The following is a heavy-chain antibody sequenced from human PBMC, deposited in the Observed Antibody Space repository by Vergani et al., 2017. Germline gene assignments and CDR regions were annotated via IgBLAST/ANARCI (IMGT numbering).Heavy chain of an antibody. CDR3: ARDSRRITIFGVDHDAFDI. Sequence: QVQLVQSGAEVKKPGASVKVSCKASGYTFTSYAMHWVRQAPGQRLEWMGWINAGNGNTKYSQKFQGRVTITRDTSASTAYMELSSLRSEDTAVYYCARDSRRITIFGVDHDAFDIWGQGTMVTVSS. V-gene: IGHV1-3*01. CDR1: GYTFTSYA. CDR2: INAGNGNT. D-gene: IGHD3-3*01. J-gene: IGHJ3*02.